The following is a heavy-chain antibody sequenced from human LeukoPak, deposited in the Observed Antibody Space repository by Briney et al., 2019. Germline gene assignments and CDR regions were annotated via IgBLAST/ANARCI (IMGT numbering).Heavy chain of an antibody. Sequence: SETLPLTCTVSGGSISSSSYYWGWIRQPPGKGLEWIGSISYIGSTYYNPSLKSRVTISVDTSKNQFSLKLSSVTAADTAVYYCARLDGIGVADTRIDYWGQGTLVTVSS. J-gene: IGHJ4*02. CDR1: GGSISSSSYY. D-gene: IGHD6-19*01. V-gene: IGHV4-39*01. CDR3: ARLDGIGVADTRIDY. CDR2: ISYIGST.